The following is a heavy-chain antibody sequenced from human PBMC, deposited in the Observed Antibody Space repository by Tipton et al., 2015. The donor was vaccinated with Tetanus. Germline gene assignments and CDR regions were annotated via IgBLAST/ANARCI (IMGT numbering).Heavy chain of an antibody. D-gene: IGHD1-26*01. J-gene: IGHJ4*02. V-gene: IGHV4-34*01. CDR3: ASRRVGAPFDY. Sequence: TLSLTCAVYGGSFSGYYWSWIRQPPGKGLEWIGEINHSGSTNYNPSLKSRVTISVDTSKNQFSLKLSSVTAADTAVYYCASRRVGAPFDYWGQGTLVTVSS. CDR2: INHSGST. CDR1: GGSFSGYY.